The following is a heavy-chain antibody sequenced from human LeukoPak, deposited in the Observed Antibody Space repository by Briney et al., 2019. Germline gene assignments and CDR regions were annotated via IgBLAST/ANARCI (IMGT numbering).Heavy chain of an antibody. CDR2: ISAYNGHT. Sequence: ASVKVSCKASGYTFTSYGISWVRQAPGQGLEWMGWISAYNGHTNYAQKLQGRVNMTTDTSTSTAYMEMRSLRSDDMAVYYCARDSADIVPPYYYYGMDVWGQGTTVTVSS. D-gene: IGHD5-12*01. J-gene: IGHJ6*02. CDR3: ARDSADIVPPYYYYGMDV. V-gene: IGHV1-18*03. CDR1: GYTFTSYG.